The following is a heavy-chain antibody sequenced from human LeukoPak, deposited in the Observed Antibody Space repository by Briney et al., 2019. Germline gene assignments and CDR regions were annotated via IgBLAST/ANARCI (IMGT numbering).Heavy chain of an antibody. CDR2: IGDDGTNQ. J-gene: IGHJ4*02. D-gene: IGHD1-1*01. CDR3: AKVVLRTSGTPA. V-gene: IGHV3-30*02. Sequence: GGSLRLSCAASGFTFSSYGMRWVRQPPGKGLEWVAFIGDDGTNQYHVSSVKGRLTMSRDNYKNMLYLQMNSLRAEETAVYHCAKVVLRTSGTPAWGQGSLVSV. CDR1: GFTFSSYG.